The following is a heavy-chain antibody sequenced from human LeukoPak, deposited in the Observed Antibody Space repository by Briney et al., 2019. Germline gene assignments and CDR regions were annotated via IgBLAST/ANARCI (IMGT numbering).Heavy chain of an antibody. D-gene: IGHD2-21*01. CDR3: ARDFFPIADSTWYEIGY. J-gene: IGHJ4*02. CDR1: GSTFNNYA. V-gene: IGHV3-30-3*01. CDR2: ISYDGYDK. Sequence: PGRSLRLSCIASGSTFNNYAMHWVRQAPGKGLEWVTLISYDGYDKMYADSVRGRFTISRDNSNNTLYLQMHSLRIEDTAVYYCARDFFPIADSTWYEIGYWGQGTLVTVSS.